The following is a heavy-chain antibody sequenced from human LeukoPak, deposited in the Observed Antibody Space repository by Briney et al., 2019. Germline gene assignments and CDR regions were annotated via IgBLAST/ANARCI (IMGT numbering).Heavy chain of an antibody. CDR2: IRSKANSYAT. Sequence: PGGSLRLSCAASGFTFSGSAMHWVRQASGKGLAWVGRIRSKANSYATAYAASVKGRFTISRDDSKNTAYLQVNSLKTEDTAVYYCTRSYSSSSEWYYYYMDVWGKGTTVTVSS. CDR1: GFTFSGSA. D-gene: IGHD6-6*01. V-gene: IGHV3-73*01. J-gene: IGHJ6*03. CDR3: TRSYSSSSEWYYYYMDV.